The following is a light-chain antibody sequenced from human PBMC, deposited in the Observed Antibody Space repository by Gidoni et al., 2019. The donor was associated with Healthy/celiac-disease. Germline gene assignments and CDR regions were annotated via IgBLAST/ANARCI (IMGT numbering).Light chain of an antibody. CDR2: EVS. CDR3: SSYTSSSTRV. J-gene: IGLJ2*01. CDR1: SSDVGGYNY. Sequence: QSALTQPASVSGSPGQSITISCTGTSSDVGGYNYVSWYQQHPGKAPKLMIYEVSNRPAGVSNRFSGSKSGNTASLTISGLQAEYEADYYGSSYTSSSTRVFGGGTKLTVL. V-gene: IGLV2-14*01.